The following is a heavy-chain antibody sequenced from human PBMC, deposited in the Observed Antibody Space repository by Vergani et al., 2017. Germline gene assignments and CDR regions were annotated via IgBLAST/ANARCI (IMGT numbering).Heavy chain of an antibody. CDR2: IRYDGTKR. D-gene: IGHD2-2*01. CDR1: GFTFRIYG. CDR3: GMYCNSPTCGTHPRVQNYGMDV. V-gene: IGHV3-30*02. Sequence: QVQLVESGGGVVQPGGSLRLSCIASGFTFRIYGMHWVRQAPGKGLEWVAFIRYDGTKRFYGDSVKGRFTISRDNSQTTVFLQMNSLRADDSAVYYCGMYCNSPTCGTHPRVQNYGMDVWGQGTTVTVSS. J-gene: IGHJ6*02.